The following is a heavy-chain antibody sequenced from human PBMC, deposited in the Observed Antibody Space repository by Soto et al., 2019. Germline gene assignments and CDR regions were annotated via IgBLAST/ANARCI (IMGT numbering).Heavy chain of an antibody. CDR3: ARERPDGSRLDP. J-gene: IGHJ5*02. D-gene: IGHD6-13*01. CDR1: GGSISRGDFY. Sequence: TLSLTRTVFGGSISRGDFYRSWKRQPPGKGLEWIGYIYYSGSTYYNPSLKSRVTISVDTSKNQFSLKLSSVTAADTAVYYCARERPDGSRLDPWGQGTLVTVSS. CDR2: IYYSGST. V-gene: IGHV4-30-4*01.